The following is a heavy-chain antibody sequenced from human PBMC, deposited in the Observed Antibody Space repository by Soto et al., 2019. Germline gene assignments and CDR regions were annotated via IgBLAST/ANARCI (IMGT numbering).Heavy chain of an antibody. V-gene: IGHV1-46*01. CDR2: INPSGGRT. Sequence: QVQLVQSGAEVKKPGASVTVSCKASGYTFTTHYMHWVRQAPGQGLEWMGIINPSGGRTTYALKFQGGVSRTGDTSTNTVYMELSSLRSEDTAVYYCARAGENYGSGTFSPPLRYYFNSWGQGTLVTVSS. CDR3: ARAGENYGSGTFSPPLRYYFNS. CDR1: GYTFTTHY. J-gene: IGHJ4*02. D-gene: IGHD3-10*01.